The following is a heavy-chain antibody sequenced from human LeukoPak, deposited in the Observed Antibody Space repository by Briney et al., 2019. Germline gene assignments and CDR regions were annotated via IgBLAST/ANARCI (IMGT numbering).Heavy chain of an antibody. Sequence: PSETLSLTCTVSGGSISSYYWSWIRQPPGKGLEWIGYIYYSGSTNYNPSLKSRVTISVDTSKNQFSLKLSSVTAADTAVYYCARDRVGATGDYYYYYMDVWGKGTTVTVSS. J-gene: IGHJ6*03. D-gene: IGHD1-26*01. CDR1: GGSISSYY. V-gene: IGHV4-59*01. CDR2: IYYSGST. CDR3: ARDRVGATGDYYYYYMDV.